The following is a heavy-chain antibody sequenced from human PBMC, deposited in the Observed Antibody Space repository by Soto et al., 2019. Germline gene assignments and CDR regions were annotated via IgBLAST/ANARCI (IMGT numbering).Heavy chain of an antibody. CDR1: GDSITSSSFC. V-gene: IGHV4-39*01. J-gene: IGHJ6*02. D-gene: IGHD6-19*01. CDR2: ICYSGST. Sequence: SETLSLTCTVSGDSITSSSFCWGWIRQPPGKGLEWIGTICYSGSTYYNPSLQSRVTMSVDTSKNQFSLKLSSVTAADTGVYYCARLDGNSADSYYGMDVWGRGTTVTVSS. CDR3: ARLDGNSADSYYGMDV.